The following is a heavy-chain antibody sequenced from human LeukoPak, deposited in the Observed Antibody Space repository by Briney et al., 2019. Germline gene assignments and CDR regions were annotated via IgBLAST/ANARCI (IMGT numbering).Heavy chain of an antibody. J-gene: IGHJ4*02. CDR3: AKPLSQYSSSWYHFDY. Sequence: PGGSLRLSCVASGFTFNQYAMSWVRQAPGKGLEWVAFIRHDESNKYYADSVKGRFTISRDNSKNMLYLQMNSLRTEDTAVYYCAKPLSQYSSSWYHFDYWGQGTLVTVSS. CDR1: GFTFNQYA. CDR2: IRHDESNK. D-gene: IGHD6-13*01. V-gene: IGHV3-30*02.